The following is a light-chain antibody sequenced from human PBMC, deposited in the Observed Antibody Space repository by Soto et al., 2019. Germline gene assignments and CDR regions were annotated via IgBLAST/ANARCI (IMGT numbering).Light chain of an antibody. CDR1: QSVSSTY. Sequence: EIVLTQSPGTLSLSPGERETLSCRASQSVSSTYLAWYQQKPGQAPRLLIYGASSRATGIPDRFSGSGSGTDFTLTISRLEPEDFAVYYCQQYDNSLYTFGQGTKLEIK. V-gene: IGKV3-20*01. CDR2: GAS. J-gene: IGKJ2*01. CDR3: QQYDNSLYT.